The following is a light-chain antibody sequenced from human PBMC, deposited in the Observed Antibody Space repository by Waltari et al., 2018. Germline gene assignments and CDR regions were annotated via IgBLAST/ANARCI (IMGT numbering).Light chain of an antibody. Sequence: ETVLTQSPATLSLSPGERATLSCRASQSVSSYLAGYQQKPGQAPRLLIYDASNRATGIPARFSGSGSGTDFTLTISSLEPEDFAVYYCQQRSNWPLTFGGGTKVEIK. J-gene: IGKJ4*01. V-gene: IGKV3-11*01. CDR2: DAS. CDR1: QSVSSY. CDR3: QQRSNWPLT.